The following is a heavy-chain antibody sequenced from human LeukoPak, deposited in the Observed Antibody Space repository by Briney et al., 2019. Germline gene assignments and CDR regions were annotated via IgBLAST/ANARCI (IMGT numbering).Heavy chain of an antibody. V-gene: IGHV4-59*01. CDR2: IYYSGST. CDR3: ARGPPPDFDY. Sequence: SETLSLTCTVSGGAISSYYWSWIRQPPGKGLEWMGYIYYSGSTNYNPSLKSRVTISVDTSKNQFSLKLSSVTAADTAVYYCARGPPPDFDYWGRGTLVTVSS. J-gene: IGHJ4*02. CDR1: GGAISSYY.